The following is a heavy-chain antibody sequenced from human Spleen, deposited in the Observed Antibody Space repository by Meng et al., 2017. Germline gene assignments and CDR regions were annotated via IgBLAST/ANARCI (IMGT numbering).Heavy chain of an antibody. CDR1: GFTFSSYA. CDR2: ITSTGSSA. CDR3: ATDGVLRYFD. J-gene: IGHJ4*02. Sequence: GESLKISCAVSGFTFSSYAMGWVRQAPGKGLQWVSTITSTGSSADYAESVKGRFTISRDNAKNSLYLQMNSLRAEDTAVYYCATDGVLRYFDWGQGTLVTVSS. V-gene: IGHV3-23*01. D-gene: IGHD3-9*01.